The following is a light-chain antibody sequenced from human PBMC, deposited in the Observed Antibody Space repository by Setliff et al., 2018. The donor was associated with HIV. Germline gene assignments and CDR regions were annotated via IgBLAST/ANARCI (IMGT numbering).Light chain of an antibody. Sequence: QSALTQPASVSGSPGQSITISCTGTSSDVGGYSHVSWYQQHPGKAPKLIISEVSNRPSGVSNRFSGSKSDNTASLTISGLQAEDEADYFCSSFTTTTTLVFGTGTKGTVL. V-gene: IGLV2-14*01. CDR2: EVS. J-gene: IGLJ1*01. CDR3: SSFTTTTTLV. CDR1: SSDVGGYSH.